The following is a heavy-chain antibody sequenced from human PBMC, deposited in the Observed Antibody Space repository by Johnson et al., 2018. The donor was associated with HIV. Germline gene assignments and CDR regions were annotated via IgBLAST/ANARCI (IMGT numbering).Heavy chain of an antibody. CDR1: GFTFSSYA. D-gene: IGHD3-22*01. CDR3: ARVSTMIVVARNDAFDF. CDR2: ISYDGSNK. V-gene: IGHV3-30*14. Sequence: QVQLVESGGGVVQPGRSLRLSCAASGFTFSSYAMHWVRQAPAKGLEWVAVISYDGSNKYYADSVKGRFTISRDNSKNTLYLQMNSLRAEDTALYYCARVSTMIVVARNDAFDFWGQGTMVTVSS. J-gene: IGHJ3*01.